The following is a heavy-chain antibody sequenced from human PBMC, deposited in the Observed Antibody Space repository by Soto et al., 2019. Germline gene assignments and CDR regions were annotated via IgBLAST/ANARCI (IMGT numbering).Heavy chain of an antibody. CDR2: IYYSGST. Sequence: PSETLSLTCTVSGGSISSYYWSWIRQPPGKGLEWIGCIYYSGSTNYNPSLKSRVTISVDTSKNQFSLKLSSVTAADTAVYYCAREGSSSWYGQYFDYWGQGTLVTVSS. CDR1: GGSISSYY. V-gene: IGHV4-59*01. CDR3: AREGSSSWYGQYFDY. J-gene: IGHJ4*02. D-gene: IGHD6-13*01.